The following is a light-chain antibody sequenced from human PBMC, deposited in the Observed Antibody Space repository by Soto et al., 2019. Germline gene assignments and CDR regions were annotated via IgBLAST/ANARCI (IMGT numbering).Light chain of an antibody. CDR1: QSVSSSY. Sequence: DIVLAHSPGTLSLSPGERATLSCGAIQSVSSSYLAWYQQRPGLAPRLLIYDASSRATGIPDRFRGSGSGTDFTLTISRLEPEDFAVYYCQQYGSSPPLTFGGGTKVDI. CDR2: DAS. CDR3: QQYGSSPPLT. J-gene: IGKJ4*01. V-gene: IGKV3D-20*01.